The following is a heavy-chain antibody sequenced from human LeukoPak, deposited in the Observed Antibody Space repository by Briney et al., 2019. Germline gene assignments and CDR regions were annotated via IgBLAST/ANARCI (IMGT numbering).Heavy chain of an antibody. CDR3: ARSIAAAGIWYYYYYMDV. J-gene: IGHJ6*03. CDR2: IYYSGST. Sequence: SETLSLTCTVSGGSISSSSYYWGWIRQPPGKGLEWIGSIYYSGSTYYNPSLKSRVTISVDTSKNQFSLQLNSVTPEDTAVYYCARSIAAAGIWYYYYYMDVWGKGTTVTISS. V-gene: IGHV4-39*07. CDR1: GGSISSSSYY. D-gene: IGHD6-13*01.